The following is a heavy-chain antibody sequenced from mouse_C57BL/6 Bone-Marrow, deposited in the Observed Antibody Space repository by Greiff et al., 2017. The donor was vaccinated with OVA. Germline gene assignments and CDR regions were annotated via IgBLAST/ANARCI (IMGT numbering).Heavy chain of an antibody. CDR3: TIITTTFDY. CDR2: IEPETGGT. D-gene: IGHD1-1*01. Sequence: VQLQQSGAELVRPGASVTLSCKASGYTFTDYEMHWVKQTPVHGLEWIGAIEPETGGTAYNQKFKGKAILTADKSSSTAYMELRSLTSEDSAVYYCTIITTTFDYWGQGTTLTVSS. CDR1: GYTFTDYE. J-gene: IGHJ2*01. V-gene: IGHV1-15*01.